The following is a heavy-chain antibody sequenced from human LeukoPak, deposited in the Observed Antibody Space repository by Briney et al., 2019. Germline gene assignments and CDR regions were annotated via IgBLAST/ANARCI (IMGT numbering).Heavy chain of an antibody. CDR3: ARGRGLGVVSPYFDY. CDR2: IYGDGRT. D-gene: IGHD3-3*01. J-gene: IGHJ4*02. CDR1: GFSVSNNY. Sequence: PGGSLRLSCVVSGFSVSNNYIIWVRQAPGNGLERVSVIYGDGRTSHSASARGRSTISRDNSKNIVSLQMNNLRAEDTAVYYCARGRGLGVVSPYFDYWGQGTLVTVSS. V-gene: IGHV3-53*01.